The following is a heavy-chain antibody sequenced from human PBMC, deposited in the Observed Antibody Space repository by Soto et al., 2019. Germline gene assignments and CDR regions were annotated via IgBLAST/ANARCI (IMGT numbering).Heavy chain of an antibody. Sequence: QVQLVQSGAEVKKPGSSVKVSCKASGGTFSSYAISWVRQAPGQGLEWMGGIIPIFGTANYAQKFQGRVTITADEHTSTAYMELSSLRSEDTAVYYCAREGPHPDIVVVPAALLMRVDYYYYGMDVWGQGTTVTVSS. CDR1: GGTFSSYA. D-gene: IGHD2-2*01. CDR3: AREGPHPDIVVVPAALLMRVDYYYYGMDV. J-gene: IGHJ6*02. CDR2: IIPIFGTA. V-gene: IGHV1-69*01.